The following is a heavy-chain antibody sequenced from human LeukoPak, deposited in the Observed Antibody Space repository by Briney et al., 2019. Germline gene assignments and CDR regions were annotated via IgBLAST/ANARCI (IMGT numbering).Heavy chain of an antibody. D-gene: IGHD2-2*01. V-gene: IGHV4-59*01. J-gene: IGHJ5*02. CDR3: ARTAAKYNWFDP. Sequence: SETLSLTCTVSGGSISPYYWSWIRQPPGKGLEWIGYIYYSGSTNYNPSLKSRVTISLDTSKNQFSLKLSSVTAADTAVYYCARTAAKYNWFDPWGQGTLVTVSS. CDR2: IYYSGST. CDR1: GGSISPYY.